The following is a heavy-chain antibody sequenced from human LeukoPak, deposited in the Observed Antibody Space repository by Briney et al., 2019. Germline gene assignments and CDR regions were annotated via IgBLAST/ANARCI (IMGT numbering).Heavy chain of an antibody. D-gene: IGHD2-15*01. J-gene: IGHJ5*02. CDR1: GYTFTSYG. V-gene: IGHV1-18*01. CDR3: ARQGSGGSRGWWFDP. Sequence: GASMKVSCKASGYTFTSYGISWVRQAPGQGLEWMGWISAYNGNTNYALKLQGRVTMTTDTSTSTAYMELRSLRSDDTAVYYCARQGSGGSRGWWFDPWGQGTLVTVSS. CDR2: ISAYNGNT.